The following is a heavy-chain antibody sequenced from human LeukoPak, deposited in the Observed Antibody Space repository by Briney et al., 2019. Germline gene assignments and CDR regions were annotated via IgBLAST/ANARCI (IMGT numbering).Heavy chain of an antibody. V-gene: IGHV3-7*01. CDR2: IKQEGSEK. J-gene: IGHJ5*02. Sequence: GGSLRLSCAASGFTFSSYWMSWVRQAPGKGLEWVANIKQEGSEKYYVDSVKGRFTISRDKSKNTLYLQLNSLRAEDTAVYFCARQSGGPYNWFDPWGQGTLVTVSS. D-gene: IGHD2-15*01. CDR1: GFTFSSYW. CDR3: ARQSGGPYNWFDP.